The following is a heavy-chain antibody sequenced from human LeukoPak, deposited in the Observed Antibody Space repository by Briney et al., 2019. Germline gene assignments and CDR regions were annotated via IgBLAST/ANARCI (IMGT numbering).Heavy chain of an antibody. CDR1: GGSFSGYY. V-gene: IGHV4-34*01. CDR3: ARSSGWRGGHFDY. J-gene: IGHJ4*02. D-gene: IGHD6-19*01. Sequence: SETLSLTCAVYGGSFSGYYWSWIRQPPGKGLEWIGEINHSGSTNYNPSLKSRVTISVDTSKNQFSLKLSSVTAADTAVYYCARSSGWRGGHFDYWGQGTLVTVSS. CDR2: INHSGST.